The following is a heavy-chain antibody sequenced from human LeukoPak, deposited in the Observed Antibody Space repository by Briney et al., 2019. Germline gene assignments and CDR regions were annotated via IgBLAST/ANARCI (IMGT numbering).Heavy chain of an antibody. CDR1: GGSISSYY. Sequence: SETLSLTCTVSGGSISSYYWSWIRQPPGKGLEWIGYIYYSGSTNYNPSLKSRVTISVDTSKNQFSLKLSSVTAADTAVYYCARGPRLYYYYYMDVWGKGTTVTVSS. V-gene: IGHV4-59*12. CDR3: ARGPRLYYYYYMDV. J-gene: IGHJ6*03. CDR2: IYYSGST.